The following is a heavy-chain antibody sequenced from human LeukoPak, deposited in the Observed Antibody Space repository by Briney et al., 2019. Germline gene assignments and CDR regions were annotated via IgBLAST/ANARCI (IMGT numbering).Heavy chain of an antibody. J-gene: IGHJ4*02. CDR3: ATEPSRSYSFDHLNF. Sequence: SVPVSCNASGGTFRNHAMSWVRQATGQGPELMGRVVPMFGIRNYPQRFRGRVNITADKSTNTAYMELSSLRSEDTAIYYCATEPSRSYSFDHLNFWGLGTPVTVSS. V-gene: IGHV1-69*04. CDR1: GGTFRNHA. D-gene: IGHD5-18*01. CDR2: VVPMFGIR.